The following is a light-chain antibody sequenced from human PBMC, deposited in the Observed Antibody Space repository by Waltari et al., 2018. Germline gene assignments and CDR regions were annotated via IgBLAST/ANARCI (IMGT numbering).Light chain of an antibody. Sequence: QPVLTQPPSASGTPGQRVSIPCSVSRSNIGRACVNWSHQPPGTAPQPVMFANMQRPSGVPDRYSGSKAGTSASLAISGLQSEDEADYYCEARDDSLDDVVFGGGTKLTVL. CDR3: EARDDSLDDVV. V-gene: IGLV1-44*01. CDR2: ANM. J-gene: IGLJ2*01. CDR1: RSNIGRAC.